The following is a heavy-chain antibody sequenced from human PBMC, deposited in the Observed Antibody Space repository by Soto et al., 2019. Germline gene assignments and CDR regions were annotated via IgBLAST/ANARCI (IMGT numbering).Heavy chain of an antibody. CDR1: GFTFSSYG. CDR3: ARDRGIVGATTYYYYGMDV. J-gene: IGHJ6*02. Sequence: GGSLRLSWAASGFTFSSYGMHWVRQAPGKGLEWVAVIWYDGSNKYYADSVKGRFTISRDNSKNTLYLQMNSLRAEDTAVYYCARDRGIVGATTYYYYGMDVWGQGTTVTVS. D-gene: IGHD1-26*01. V-gene: IGHV3-33*01. CDR2: IWYDGSNK.